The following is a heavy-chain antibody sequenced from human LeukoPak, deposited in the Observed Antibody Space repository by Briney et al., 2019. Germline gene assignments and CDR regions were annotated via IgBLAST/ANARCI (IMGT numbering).Heavy chain of an antibody. CDR1: GGSISSYY. J-gene: IGHJ3*02. Sequence: SETLSLTCTVSGGSISSYYWSWIRQPAGKGLEWIGRIDTSGNTNYKPSLKSRVTMSVDTSKNQFSLKLSSVTAADTAVYYCARDYYDSSCYYYDAFDIWGQGTMVTVSS. D-gene: IGHD3-22*01. CDR3: ARDYYDSSCYYYDAFDI. V-gene: IGHV4-4*07. CDR2: IDTSGNT.